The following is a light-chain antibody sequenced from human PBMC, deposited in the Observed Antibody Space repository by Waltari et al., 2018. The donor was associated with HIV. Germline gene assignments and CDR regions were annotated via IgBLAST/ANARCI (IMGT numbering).Light chain of an antibody. CDR1: SLKNYY. CDR2: GKN. CDR3: NSRDSNGAHVV. V-gene: IGLV3-19*01. J-gene: IGLJ2*01. Sequence: SSELTQDPTMSVTLGQTVKISCHGDSLKNYYAAWYQQKPRQAPLLILYGKNKRPSWIPDRFSGSFSGNSAYLTIIGTQAEDEAEYYCNSRDSNGAHVVFGGGTKLTVL.